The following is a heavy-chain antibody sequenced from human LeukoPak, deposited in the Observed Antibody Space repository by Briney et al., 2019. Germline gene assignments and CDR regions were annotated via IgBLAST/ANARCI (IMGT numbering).Heavy chain of an antibody. D-gene: IGHD6-6*01. CDR2: IYNSGGT. CDR3: ARLTRLSTSPDRYYLDY. J-gene: IGHJ4*02. CDR1: GDSISSYY. V-gene: IGHV4-4*09. Sequence: SETLSLTCTVSGDSISSYYWSWIRQLPGKGLEWIGYIYNSGGTNYIPSLKGRVTISIDTSKNQFSLKLSSVTAADSAVYYCARLTRLSTSPDRYYLDYWGQGTLVTVSS.